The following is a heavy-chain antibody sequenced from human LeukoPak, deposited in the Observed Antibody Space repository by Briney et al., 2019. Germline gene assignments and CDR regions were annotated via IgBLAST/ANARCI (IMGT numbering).Heavy chain of an antibody. Sequence: TSETLPLTCTVSGGSISSYYWNWIRQPPGKGLEWIGYIFYSGSTHYNPSLKSRVTISLDTSKNQFSLKLTSVTAADTAVYYCARAPNYVWGNYRSDFDYWGQGTLVTVSS. CDR3: ARAPNYVWGNYRSDFDY. V-gene: IGHV4-59*01. D-gene: IGHD3-16*02. J-gene: IGHJ4*02. CDR2: IFYSGST. CDR1: GGSISSYY.